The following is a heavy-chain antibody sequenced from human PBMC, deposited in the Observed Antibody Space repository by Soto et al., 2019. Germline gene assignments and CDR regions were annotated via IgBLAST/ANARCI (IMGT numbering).Heavy chain of an antibody. D-gene: IGHD6-25*01. V-gene: IGHV3-30-3*01. CDR2: ISYDGSNK. J-gene: IGHJ4*02. CDR3: ASSSGGNFDY. CDR1: GFTFSSYA. Sequence: QVQLVESGGGVVQPGRSLRLSCAASGFTFSSYAMHWVRQAPGKGLEWVAVISYDGSNKYYADSVKGRFTISRDNSKNTLYLQMNSLRAEDTAVYYCASSSGGNFDYWGQGTLVTVSS.